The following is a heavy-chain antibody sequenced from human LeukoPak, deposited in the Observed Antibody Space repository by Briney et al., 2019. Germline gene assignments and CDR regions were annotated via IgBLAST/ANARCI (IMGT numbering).Heavy chain of an antibody. CDR2: IYSGGST. J-gene: IGHJ6*03. CDR3: ARRAVAYYYYYYMDV. V-gene: IGHV3-66*04. Sequence: GGSLRLSCAASGFTFSSYAMSWVRQAPGKGLEWVSVIYSGGSTYYADSVKGRFTISRDNSKNTLYLQMNSLRAEDTAVYYCARRAVAYYYYYYMDVWGKGTTVTVSS. D-gene: IGHD6-19*01. CDR1: GFTFSSYA.